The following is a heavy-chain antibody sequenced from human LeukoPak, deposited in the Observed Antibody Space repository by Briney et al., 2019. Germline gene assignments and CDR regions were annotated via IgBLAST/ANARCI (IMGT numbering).Heavy chain of an antibody. J-gene: IGHJ4*02. Sequence: ASVKVSCKPSGYSFTGYYMHWVRQAPGQGLEWMGWINPKSGGTNFAQKFQGRVTMTRDTSSSTAFMELSRLTSDDTAVYYCAKGSDVTGTNRKGLLWGQGTLVTVSS. D-gene: IGHD1-7*01. CDR1: GYSFTGYY. CDR3: AKGSDVTGTNRKGLL. V-gene: IGHV1-2*02. CDR2: INPKSGGT.